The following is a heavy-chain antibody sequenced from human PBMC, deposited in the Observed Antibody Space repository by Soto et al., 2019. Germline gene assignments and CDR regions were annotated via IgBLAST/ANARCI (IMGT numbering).Heavy chain of an antibody. D-gene: IGHD1-26*01. V-gene: IGHV3-15*01. CDR3: TTALTGATTPFDY. CDR2: IKSKTDGGTT. Sequence: GGSLRLSCAASGFTFSNAWMSWVRQAPGKGLEWVGRIKSKTDGGTTDYAAPVKGRFTISRDDSKNTLYLQMNSLKTEDTAVYYCTTALTGATTPFDYWGQGTLVTVSS. CDR1: GFTFSNAW. J-gene: IGHJ4*02.